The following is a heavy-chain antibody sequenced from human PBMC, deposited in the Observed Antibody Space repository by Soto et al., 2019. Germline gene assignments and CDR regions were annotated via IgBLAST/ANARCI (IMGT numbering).Heavy chain of an antibody. CDR1: GFTFSSYT. V-gene: IGHV3-21*01. CDR2: ISETSSNI. CDR3: ARSRAGEV. Sequence: EVQLVESGGCLVKPGGSLRLSCVASGFTFSSYTMNWVRQAPGTGLEWVSFISETSSNIYYADSLKGRFTISRDNAKNSLYLHMNSLRAEDTAVYYGARSRAGEVWGQGTTVIVSS. D-gene: IGHD1-26*01. J-gene: IGHJ6*02.